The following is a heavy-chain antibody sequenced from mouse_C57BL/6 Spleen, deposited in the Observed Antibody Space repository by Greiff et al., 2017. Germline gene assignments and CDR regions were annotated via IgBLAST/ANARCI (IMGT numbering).Heavy chain of an antibody. CDR1: GFTFSSYA. Sequence: EVMLVESGGGLVKPGGSLKLSCAASGFTFSSYAMSWVRQTPEKRLEWVATISDGGSYTYYPDNVKGRFTISRDNAKNNLYLQMSHLKSEDTAMYYCAREELVHFDYWGQGTTLTVSS. D-gene: IGHD4-1*01. V-gene: IGHV5-4*01. CDR3: AREELVHFDY. J-gene: IGHJ2*01. CDR2: ISDGGSYT.